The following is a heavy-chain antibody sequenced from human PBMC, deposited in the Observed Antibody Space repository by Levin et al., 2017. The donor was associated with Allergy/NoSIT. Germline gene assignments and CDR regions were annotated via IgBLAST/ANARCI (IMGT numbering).Heavy chain of an antibody. CDR3: ATLRGSYRGRHYYYYYYMDV. D-gene: IGHD3-16*02. CDR1: GFTFSSYW. CDR2: IKQDGSEK. Sequence: LSLTCAASGFTFSSYWMSWVRQAPGKGLEWVANIKQDGSEKYYVDSVKGRFTISRDNAKNSLYLQMNSLRAEDTAVYYCATLRGSYRGRHYYYYYYMDVWGKGTTVTVSS. J-gene: IGHJ6*03. V-gene: IGHV3-7*01.